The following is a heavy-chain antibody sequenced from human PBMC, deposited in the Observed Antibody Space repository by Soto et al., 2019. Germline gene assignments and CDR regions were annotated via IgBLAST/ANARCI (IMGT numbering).Heavy chain of an antibody. J-gene: IGHJ4*02. CDR1: GGTISSGGYY. CDR3: ARWTTELQQLVHLYHFDY. Sequence: SETLSLTYTVCGGTISSGGYYWSWIRQHPGKGLEWIGYIYDSGSTYYNPSLKSRVTISVDTSKNQFSLKLSSVTAADTAVYYCARWTTELQQLVHLYHFDYWGQGTLVTVSS. CDR2: IYDSGST. D-gene: IGHD6-13*01. V-gene: IGHV4-31*03.